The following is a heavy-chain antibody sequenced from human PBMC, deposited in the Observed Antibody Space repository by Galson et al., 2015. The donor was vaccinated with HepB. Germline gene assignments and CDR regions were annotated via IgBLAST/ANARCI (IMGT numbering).Heavy chain of an antibody. D-gene: IGHD5-18*01. CDR1: GFTFSSYW. V-gene: IGHV3-7*03. Sequence: SLRLSCAASGFTFSSYWMSWVRQAPGKGLEWVGNINQDGSVTHYIDPVKGRFTISRDNAKNSLFLQMNNLRAEDTALYYCARDSIRQGYTYGNFDYWGQGTLVTVSS. J-gene: IGHJ4*02. CDR2: INQDGSVT. CDR3: ARDSIRQGYTYGNFDY.